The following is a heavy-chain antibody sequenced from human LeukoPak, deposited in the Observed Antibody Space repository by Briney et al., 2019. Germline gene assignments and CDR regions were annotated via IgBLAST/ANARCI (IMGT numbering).Heavy chain of an antibody. D-gene: IGHD3-3*01. CDR3: ARLANFWSGANDY. V-gene: IGHV3-48*02. CDR2: ISSGSSSI. Sequence: PGGSLRLSSAASGFTFSSYSMNWVRQTPGKGLEWVSYISSGSSSIYYADSVKGRFTISRDNAKNSLYLQMNSLGDEDTAAYYCARLANFWSGANDYWGQGTLVTVSS. CDR1: GFTFSSYS. J-gene: IGHJ4*02.